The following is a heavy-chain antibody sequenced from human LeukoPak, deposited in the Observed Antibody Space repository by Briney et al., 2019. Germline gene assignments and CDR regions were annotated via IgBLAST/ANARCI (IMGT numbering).Heavy chain of an antibody. CDR1: EFTFSSYS. Sequence: GGSLRLSCAASEFTFSSYSMNWVRQAPGKGLEWVSSISSSSSYIYYADSVKGRFTISRDNAKNSLYLQMNSLRAEDTAVYYCARDRSKEGYCSSTSCYASRYYYYYYGMDVWGQGTTVTVSS. V-gene: IGHV3-21*01. J-gene: IGHJ6*02. CDR2: ISSSSSYI. D-gene: IGHD2-2*01. CDR3: ARDRSKEGYCSSTSCYASRYYYYYYGMDV.